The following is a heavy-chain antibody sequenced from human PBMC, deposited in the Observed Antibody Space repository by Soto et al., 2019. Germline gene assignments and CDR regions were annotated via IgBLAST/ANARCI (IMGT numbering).Heavy chain of an antibody. V-gene: IGHV3-23*01. CDR2: ISGSGGST. D-gene: IGHD5-12*01. Sequence: PGRSLRLSCAASGFTFSSYAISWVRQAPGKGLEWVSAISGSGGSTYYADSVKGRFTISRDNSKNTLYLQMNSLRAEDTAVYYCAKDLSFPLSPFMVATCGDDYWGQGTLVTVSS. CDR3: AKDLSFPLSPFMVATCGDDY. J-gene: IGHJ4*02. CDR1: GFTFSSYA.